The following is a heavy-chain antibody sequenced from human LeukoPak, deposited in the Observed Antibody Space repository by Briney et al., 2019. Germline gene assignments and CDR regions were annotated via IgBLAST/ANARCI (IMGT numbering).Heavy chain of an antibody. J-gene: IGHJ3*02. CDR1: GFTFSSYA. D-gene: IGHD3-10*01. CDR2: ISGSGGST. CDR3: AKVLYGSDPLDAFDI. Sequence: GGSLRLSCAASGFTFSSYAMSWVRQAPGKGLEWVSAISGSGGSTYYADSVKGRFTISRENSKNTLYLKMNSLRAEDTAVYYCAKVLYGSDPLDAFDIWGQGTMVTVSS. V-gene: IGHV3-23*01.